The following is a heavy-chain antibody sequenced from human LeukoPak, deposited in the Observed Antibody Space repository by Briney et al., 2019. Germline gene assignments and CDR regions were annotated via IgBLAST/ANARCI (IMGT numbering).Heavy chain of an antibody. CDR1: GFTFSSYS. CDR3: ARAARGYNYNWGNQPPAYYFDY. J-gene: IGHJ4*02. CDR2: ISSSSSTI. Sequence: PGGSLRLSCAASGFTFSSYSMNWVRQAPGKGLEWVSYISSSSSTIYYADSVKGRFTISRDNAKNSLYLQMNSLRAEDTAVYFCARAARGYNYNWGNQPPAYYFDYWGQGTLVTVSS. D-gene: IGHD5-18*01. V-gene: IGHV3-48*01.